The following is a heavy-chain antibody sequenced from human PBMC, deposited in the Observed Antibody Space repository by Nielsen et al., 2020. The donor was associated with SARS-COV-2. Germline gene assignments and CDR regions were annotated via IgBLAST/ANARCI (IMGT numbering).Heavy chain of an antibody. V-gene: IGHV1-69*06. D-gene: IGHD6-19*01. CDR3: ARVGAVAEY. CDR1: GGTFSSLP. Sequence: SVKVSCKASGGTFSSLPISWVRQAPGQGLEWLGGIIPMFGTPNYAQKFQGRATIAADRSTRTAYMELNSLRSEDTAVYYCARVGAVAEYWGQGTLVTVSS. J-gene: IGHJ4*02. CDR2: IIPMFGTP.